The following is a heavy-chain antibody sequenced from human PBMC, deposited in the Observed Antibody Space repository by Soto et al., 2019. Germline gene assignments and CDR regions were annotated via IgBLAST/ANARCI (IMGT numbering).Heavy chain of an antibody. CDR2: ISPSGGNT. V-gene: IGHV3-23*01. Sequence: EVQLLESGGGLIQPGGSLRLSCGASGFTFSSYAMNWVRQAPRQGLEWVSAISPSGGNTYYADSVKGRFTISSDNSNTTLSLQMNSLRDDDTAVYYCARSESHSYFQRWGLGTLLTVSS. J-gene: IGHJ1*01. CDR1: GFTFSSYA. CDR3: ARSESHSYFQR.